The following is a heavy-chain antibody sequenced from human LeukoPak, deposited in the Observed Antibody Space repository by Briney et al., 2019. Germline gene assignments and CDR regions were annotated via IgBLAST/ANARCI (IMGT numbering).Heavy chain of an antibody. CDR1: GGSISSYY. CDR2: IHYSGNT. Sequence: PSETLSLTCTVSGGSISSYYWSWIRQPPGKGLEWIGYIHYSGNTSYNPSLKSRVTISVDTSKKQFSLKLSSVTAADTAVYYCARDERTMGYFDYWGQGTLVTVSS. J-gene: IGHJ4*02. CDR3: ARDERTMGYFDY. V-gene: IGHV4-59*01. D-gene: IGHD4/OR15-4a*01.